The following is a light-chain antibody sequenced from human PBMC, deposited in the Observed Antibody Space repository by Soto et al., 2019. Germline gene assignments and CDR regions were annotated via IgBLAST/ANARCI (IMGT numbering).Light chain of an antibody. CDR2: QAS. J-gene: IGKJ1*01. Sequence: DIQMTQSPSTLSASVGDRVTITCRASQSISSWLAWYQQKPGKAPKLLIYQASNLQSGVPSRFSGSGSGTEFTLTISSLQPDDFATYYCQHYNSYPWAFGQGTKVDNK. V-gene: IGKV1-5*03. CDR3: QHYNSYPWA. CDR1: QSISSW.